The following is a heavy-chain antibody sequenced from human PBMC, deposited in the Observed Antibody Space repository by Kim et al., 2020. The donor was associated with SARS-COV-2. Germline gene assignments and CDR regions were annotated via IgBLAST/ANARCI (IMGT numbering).Heavy chain of an antibody. CDR2: IYYSGST. Sequence: SETLSLTCTVSGGSISSSSYYWGWIRQPPGKGLEWIGSIYYSGSTYYNPSLKSRVTISVDTSKNQFSLKLSSVTAADTAVYYCATNSRWLQPWGYWGQGTLVTVSS. CDR1: GGSISSSSYY. V-gene: IGHV4-39*01. J-gene: IGHJ4*02. CDR3: ATNSRWLQPWGY. D-gene: IGHD5-12*01.